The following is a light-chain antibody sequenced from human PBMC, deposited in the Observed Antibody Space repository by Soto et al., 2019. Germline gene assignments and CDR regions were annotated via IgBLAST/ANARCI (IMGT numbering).Light chain of an antibody. Sequence: QSALTQPASVSGSPGQSITISCTGTSSDVGGYNYVSWYQHYAGKAPKLMIYEVSNRPSGVSNRFAGSKSGNTASLTISGLQAEDEADYYCTSYTSSITLVVFGGGTKLTVL. J-gene: IGLJ2*01. CDR3: TSYTSSITLVV. CDR2: EVS. V-gene: IGLV2-14*01. CDR1: SSDVGGYNY.